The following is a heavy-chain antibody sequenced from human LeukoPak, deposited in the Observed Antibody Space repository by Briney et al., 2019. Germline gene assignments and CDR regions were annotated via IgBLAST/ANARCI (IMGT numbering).Heavy chain of an antibody. CDR1: GGSISGYY. V-gene: IGHV4-59*08. CDR2: VSYSGST. D-gene: IGHD4-17*01. CDR3: ARRRLGDYDLDY. Sequence: SETLSHTRSVSGGSISGYYWNWIRQPPGKGLEWIGYVSYSGSTNYNPSLKSRVTISVDTSKNQFSLKVSSVTAADTAVYYCARRRLGDYDLDYWGHRSVLTFSS. J-gene: IGHJ4*01.